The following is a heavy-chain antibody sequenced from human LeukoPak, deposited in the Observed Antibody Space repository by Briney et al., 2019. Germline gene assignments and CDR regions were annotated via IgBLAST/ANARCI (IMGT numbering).Heavy chain of an antibody. V-gene: IGHV3-9*01. CDR2: ISWNSGSI. CDR1: GFTFDDYA. CDR3: AERAGIAVAGDAFDI. J-gene: IGHJ3*02. Sequence: ALRLSCAASGFTFDDYAMHWVRQAPGKGLEWVSGISWNSGSIGYADSVKGRFTISRDNAKNSLYLQMNSLRAEDTALYYCAERAGIAVAGDAFDIWGQGTMVTVSS. D-gene: IGHD6-19*01.